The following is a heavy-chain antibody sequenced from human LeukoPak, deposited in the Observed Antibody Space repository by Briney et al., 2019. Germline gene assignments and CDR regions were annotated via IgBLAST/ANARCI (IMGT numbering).Heavy chain of an antibody. V-gene: IGHV3-30-3*01. D-gene: IGHD5-18*01. CDR3: ARVGNVDTPMAPYYYGMDV. J-gene: IGHJ6*02. CDR2: ISYDGSNK. Sequence: GGSLRLSCAASGFTFSSYAMHWVRQAPGKGLEWVAVISYDGSNKYYANSVKGRFTISRDNSKNTLYLQMNSLRAEDTAVYYCARVGNVDTPMAPYYYGMDVWGQGTTVTVSS. CDR1: GFTFSSYA.